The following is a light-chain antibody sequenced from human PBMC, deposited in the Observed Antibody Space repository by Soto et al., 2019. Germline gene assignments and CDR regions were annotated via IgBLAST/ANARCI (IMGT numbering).Light chain of an antibody. CDR2: DVA. CDR3: SSYTSSRTIV. V-gene: IGLV2-14*03. J-gene: IGLJ1*01. CDR1: SSDVGGYNS. Sequence: QSALTQPASVSGSPGQSITISCTGTSSDVGGYNSVSWYQHHPGNAPKLLIYDVADRPSGVSYRFSGSKSGNTASLTISGLQAADEADYFCSSYTSSRTIVFGSGTKLTVL.